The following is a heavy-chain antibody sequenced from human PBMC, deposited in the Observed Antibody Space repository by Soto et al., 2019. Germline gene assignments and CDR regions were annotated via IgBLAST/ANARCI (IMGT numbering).Heavy chain of an antibody. V-gene: IGHV4-38-2*01. CDR3: ARNHSVEMAPITPYYFDY. CDR1: GYSISSGYY. D-gene: IGHD5-12*01. CDR2: IYHSGST. J-gene: IGHJ4*02. Sequence: SETLSLTCAVSGYSISSGYYWGWIRQPPGKGLEWIGSIYHSGSTYYNPSLKSRVTISVDTSKNQFSLKLSSVTAADTAVYYCARNHSVEMAPITPYYFDYWGQGTLVTVS.